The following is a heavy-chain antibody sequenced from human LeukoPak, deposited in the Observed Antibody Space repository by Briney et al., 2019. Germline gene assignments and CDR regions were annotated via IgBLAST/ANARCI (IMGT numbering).Heavy chain of an antibody. CDR2: IKQDGSEK. V-gene: IGHV3-7*01. J-gene: IGHJ6*02. CDR3: ARGGVRYYYYGMDV. CDR1: GFTFSSCW. Sequence: QPGGSLRLSCAASGFTFSSCWMSWVRQAPGKGLEWVANIKQDGSEKYYVDSVKGRFTISRDNAKNSLYLQMNSLRAEDTAVYYCARGGVRYYYYGMDVWGQGTTVTVSS. D-gene: IGHD3-16*01.